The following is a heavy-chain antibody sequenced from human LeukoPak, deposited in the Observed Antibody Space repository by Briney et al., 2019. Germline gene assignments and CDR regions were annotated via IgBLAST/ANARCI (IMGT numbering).Heavy chain of an antibody. CDR2: INSDGSST. Sequence: PGGSLRLSCAASGFTFRSNWMHWVRKAPGKGLVWGARINSDGSSTSYADSVKGRLTISRDNAKNTLYLQMNSLRAEDTAVYYCAKDGGDQDYYDRWGQGTLVTVSS. J-gene: IGHJ4*02. D-gene: IGHD3-22*01. CDR1: GFTFRSNW. CDR3: AKDGGDQDYYDR. V-gene: IGHV3-74*01.